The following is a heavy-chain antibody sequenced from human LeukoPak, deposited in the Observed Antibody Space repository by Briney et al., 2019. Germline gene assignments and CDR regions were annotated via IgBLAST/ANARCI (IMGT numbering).Heavy chain of an antibody. Sequence: ASVKVSCKASGYTFTSYGISWVRQAPGQGLEWMGWISAYNGNTNYAQKLQGRVTMTTDTSTSTAYMELRSLRSDDTAVYYCASATTGDKYYYYYYMDVWGKGTTVTVSS. CDR2: ISAYNGNT. J-gene: IGHJ6*03. V-gene: IGHV1-18*01. CDR1: GYTFTSYG. CDR3: ASATTGDKYYYYYYMDV. D-gene: IGHD4-17*01.